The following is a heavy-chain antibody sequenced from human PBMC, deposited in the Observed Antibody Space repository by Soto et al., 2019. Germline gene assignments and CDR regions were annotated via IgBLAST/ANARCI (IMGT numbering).Heavy chain of an antibody. J-gene: IGHJ4*02. Sequence: QVQLVQSGSEVKKPGASVRVTCKASGYTFRNYGISWVREAPGQGPEWMGWVSAYNRNSNYAQKFEDRVIMTADTATSTAYLELRGLRSDDTAIYYCARDRQWEPLLYWGQGTLVTVSS. V-gene: IGHV1-18*01. CDR3: ARDRQWEPLLY. CDR1: GYTFRNYG. D-gene: IGHD1-26*01. CDR2: VSAYNRNS.